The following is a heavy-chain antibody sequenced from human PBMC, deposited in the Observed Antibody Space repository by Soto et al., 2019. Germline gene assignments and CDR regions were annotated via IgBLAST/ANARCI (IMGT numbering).Heavy chain of an antibody. V-gene: IGHV3-30-3*01. CDR2: ISYDGSDK. CDR3: ARDTGPNGYNDYYFGMDV. Sequence: DLVESGGGVVQPGRSLRLSCAASGFTFSNYAMHWVRQAPGKGLEWAAVISYDGSDKYNANSVKDRFTISRDNSKNTLYLQMNSLRAEDTAVYYCARDTGPNGYNDYYFGMDVWGQGTTVTVSS. J-gene: IGHJ6*02. D-gene: IGHD5-18*01. CDR1: GFTFSNYA.